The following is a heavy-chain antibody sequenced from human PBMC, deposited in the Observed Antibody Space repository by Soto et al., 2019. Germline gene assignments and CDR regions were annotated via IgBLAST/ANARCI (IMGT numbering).Heavy chain of an antibody. CDR1: GGSFSGYY. Sequence: SETLSLTCAVYGGSFSGYYWSWIRQHPGKGLEWIGEINHSGSTSYNPSLKSRVTISVDTSKNQFSLKLSSVTAADTAVYYCARGLGRRGYSYGYYFDYWGQGTLVTVSS. J-gene: IGHJ4*02. V-gene: IGHV4-34*01. CDR3: ARGLGRRGYSYGYYFDY. D-gene: IGHD5-18*01. CDR2: INHSGST.